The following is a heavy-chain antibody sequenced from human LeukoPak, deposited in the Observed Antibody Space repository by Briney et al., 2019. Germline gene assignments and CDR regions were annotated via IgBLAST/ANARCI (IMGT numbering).Heavy chain of an antibody. J-gene: IGHJ4*02. V-gene: IGHV3-48*04. D-gene: IGHD3-22*01. CDR1: GFTFSSYS. Sequence: GGSLRLSCAASGFTFSSYSMNWVRQAPGKGLEWVSYISSSGSTIYYADSVKGRFTISRDNAKNSLYLQMNSLRAEDTAVYYCARGSRIYYDSSGYYYFDYWGQGTLVTVSS. CDR2: ISSSGSTI. CDR3: ARGSRIYYDSSGYYYFDY.